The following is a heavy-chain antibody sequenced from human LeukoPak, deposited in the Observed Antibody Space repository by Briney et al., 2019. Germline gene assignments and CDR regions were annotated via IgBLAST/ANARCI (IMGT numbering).Heavy chain of an antibody. D-gene: IGHD6-19*01. CDR3: ARVNSSGFDY. CDR1: GGSISSYY. V-gene: IGHV4-59*01. J-gene: IGHJ4*02. Sequence: SETLSLTCTVSGGSISSYYWSWIRQPPGKGLEWIGYIYYSGSTNYNPSLRSRVTISVDTSKNQFSLKLSSVTAADTAVYYCARVNSSGFDYWGQGTLVTVSS. CDR2: IYYSGST.